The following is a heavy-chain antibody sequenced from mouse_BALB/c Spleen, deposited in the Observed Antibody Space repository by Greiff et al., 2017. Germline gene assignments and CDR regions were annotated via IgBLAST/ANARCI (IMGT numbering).Heavy chain of an antibody. V-gene: IGHV1-80*01. CDR3: AIYYYGSSWYFDV. D-gene: IGHD1-1*01. CDR1: GYAFSSYW. Sequence: QVQLQQSGAELVRPGSSVKISCKASGYAFSSYWMNWVKQRPGQGLEWIGQIYPGDGDTNYNGKFKGKATLTADKSSSTAYMQLSSLTSEDSAVYFCAIYYYGSSWYFDVWGAGTTVTVSA. J-gene: IGHJ1*01. CDR2: IYPGDGDT.